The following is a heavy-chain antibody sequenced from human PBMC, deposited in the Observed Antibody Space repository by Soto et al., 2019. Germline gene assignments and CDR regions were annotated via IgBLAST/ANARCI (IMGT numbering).Heavy chain of an antibody. CDR3: ARDLVG. CDR2: ISSSSTYI. Sequence: EVQLVESGGGLVKPGGSLRLSCVASGFIFSDSNMNWVRQAPGKGLEWVSSISSSSTYIYYADSAKGRFTISRDNAKNSLYLQMSRLRVEDTAVYYCARDLVGGGQGTLVTVSS. CDR1: GFIFSDSN. V-gene: IGHV3-21*01. J-gene: IGHJ4*02. D-gene: IGHD1-26*01.